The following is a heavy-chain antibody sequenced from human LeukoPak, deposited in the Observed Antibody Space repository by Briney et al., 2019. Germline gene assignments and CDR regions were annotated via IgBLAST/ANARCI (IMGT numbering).Heavy chain of an antibody. D-gene: IGHD3-22*01. J-gene: IGHJ4*02. CDR1: GYTFTSYW. CDR2: INPYNGNT. CDR3: ARGPEKDSSGYYYTYDY. V-gene: IGHV1-18*01. Sequence: ASVKVSCKASGYTFTSYWISWVRQAPGQGLEWMGWINPYNGNTNYAQKLQGRVTMTTDTATNTAYMQLNSLRPDDTAVYYCARGPEKDSSGYYYTYDYWGQGTLVTVSS.